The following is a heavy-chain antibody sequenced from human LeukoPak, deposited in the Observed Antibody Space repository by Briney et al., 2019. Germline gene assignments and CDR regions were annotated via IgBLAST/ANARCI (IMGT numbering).Heavy chain of an antibody. D-gene: IGHD4-17*01. CDR3: ARATVTTSYYYGMDV. CDR2: IGTAGDT. CDR1: GFTFSSYD. J-gene: IGHJ6*02. Sequence: GGSLRLSCAASGFTFSSYDMHWVRQATGKGLEWVSAIGTAGDTYYPGSVKGRFTISRENAKNSLYLQMNSLRAGDTAVYYCARATVTTSYYYGMDVWGQGTTVTVSS. V-gene: IGHV3-13*01.